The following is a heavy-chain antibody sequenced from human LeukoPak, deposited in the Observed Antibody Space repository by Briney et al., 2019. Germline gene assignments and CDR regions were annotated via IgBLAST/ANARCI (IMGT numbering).Heavy chain of an antibody. Sequence: PGGSLRLSCAASGFTFSSYAMSWARQAPGKGLEWVSAISSSGGSTYYADSVKGRFTISRDNSKNTLYLQMNSLRAEDTAVYYCAKPMIAVAVHFDYWGQGTLVTVSS. CDR3: AKPMIAVAVHFDY. CDR1: GFTFSSYA. V-gene: IGHV3-23*01. D-gene: IGHD6-19*01. CDR2: ISSSGGST. J-gene: IGHJ4*02.